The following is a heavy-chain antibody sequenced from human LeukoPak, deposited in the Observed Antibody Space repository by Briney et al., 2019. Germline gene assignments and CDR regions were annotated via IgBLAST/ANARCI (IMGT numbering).Heavy chain of an antibody. CDR3: ARESHCSSTSCYLDY. D-gene: IGHD2-2*01. Sequence: SVKVSCKASLGTFSSYAISWVRQAPGQGLEWVGGIIAIFGTANYAQKFQGRVTITADESTSTAYMELSSLRSEDTAVYYCARESHCSSTSCYLDYWGQGTLVTVSS. CDR2: IIAIFGTA. V-gene: IGHV1-69*01. J-gene: IGHJ4*02. CDR1: LGTFSSYA.